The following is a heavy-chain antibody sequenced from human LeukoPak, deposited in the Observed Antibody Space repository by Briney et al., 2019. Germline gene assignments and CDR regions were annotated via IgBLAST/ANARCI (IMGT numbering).Heavy chain of an antibody. Sequence: SETLSLTCPVSGGSISSYYWSWIRQPPGKGLEWIGYIYYSGSTNYNPSLKSRVTISVDTSKNQFSLRLTSVTAADTAVYYCARQEQQLIYNWFDPWGQGTLVTVSS. V-gene: IGHV4-59*01. CDR3: ARQEQQLIYNWFDP. J-gene: IGHJ5*02. CDR1: GGSISSYY. CDR2: IYYSGST. D-gene: IGHD6-13*01.